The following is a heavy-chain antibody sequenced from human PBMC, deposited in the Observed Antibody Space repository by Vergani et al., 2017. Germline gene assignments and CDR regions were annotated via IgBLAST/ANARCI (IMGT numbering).Heavy chain of an antibody. V-gene: IGHV3-43*01. J-gene: IGHJ3*02. CDR2: ISWDGGST. CDR1: GFTFDDYT. CDR3: AKVGLLATDDAFDI. D-gene: IGHD4/OR15-4a*01. Sequence: EVQLLESGGGLVQPGGSLRLSCAASGFTFDDYTMHWVRQAPGKGLEWVSLISWDGGSTYYADSVKGRFTISRDNSKNSLYLQMNSLRTEDTALYYCAKVGLLATDDAFDIWGQGTMVTVSS.